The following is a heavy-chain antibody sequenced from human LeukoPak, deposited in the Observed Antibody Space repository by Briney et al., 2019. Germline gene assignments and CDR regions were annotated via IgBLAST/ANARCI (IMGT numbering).Heavy chain of an antibody. CDR1: GCTFSSYA. CDR2: ISGSCGST. V-gene: IGHV3-23*01. J-gene: IGHJ4*02. Sequence: GGALRLSCAASGCTFSSYAMSGVRQAAGKGLEGVSAISGSCGSTYYAASVKGRFNISRDNSKNTLYLQMNSLRAEDTAVYYCAKDRWSVYSGYDEGCFDYWGQGTLVTVSS. CDR3: AKDRWSVYSGYDEGCFDY. D-gene: IGHD5-12*01.